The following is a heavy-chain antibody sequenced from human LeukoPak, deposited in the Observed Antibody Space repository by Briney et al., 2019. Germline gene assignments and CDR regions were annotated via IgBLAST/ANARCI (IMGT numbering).Heavy chain of an antibody. D-gene: IGHD4-17*01. CDR2: ISAYNGNT. CDR1: GYTFTSYG. J-gene: IGHJ4*02. Sequence: GASVTVSYKASGYTFTSYGISWLRQAPGQGLEWMGWISAYNGNTNYEHKPQGRVTMTTDTSTSTADMELRSLRSDDTAVYYCARSPPSRDYGDLDWGQGTLVTVSS. CDR3: ARSPPSRDYGDLD. V-gene: IGHV1-18*01.